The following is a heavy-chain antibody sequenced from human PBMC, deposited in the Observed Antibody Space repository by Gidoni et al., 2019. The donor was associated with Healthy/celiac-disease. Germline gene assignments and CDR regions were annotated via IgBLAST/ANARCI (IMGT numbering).Heavy chain of an antibody. J-gene: IGHJ4*02. CDR1: GCPFIRYA. Sequence: QVQLVESGGGVVQPGRSLSLPWSASGCPFIRYAMHWVRQAPGKGLEWVAVISYDGSNKYYADSVKGRFTISRDNSKNTLYLQMNSLRAEDTAVYYCATLEWYYDILTGFDYWGQGTLVTVSS. V-gene: IGHV3-30-3*01. D-gene: IGHD3-9*01. CDR2: ISYDGSNK. CDR3: ATLEWYYDILTGFDY.